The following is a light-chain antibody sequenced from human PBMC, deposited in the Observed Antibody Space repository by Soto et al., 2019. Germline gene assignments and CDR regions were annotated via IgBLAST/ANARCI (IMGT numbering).Light chain of an antibody. Sequence: DIQMTQSPSSLSASIGDRVTITCRASQNINSHLNWYQQKPGKAPKVLIYAASRLQSGVPFRFSGSGSGTEFTLTIISLEPEDFATYYCQQSHITTLFTFGKGTKLEIK. CDR2: AAS. V-gene: IGKV1-39*01. CDR1: QNINSH. CDR3: QQSHITTLFT. J-gene: IGKJ2*01.